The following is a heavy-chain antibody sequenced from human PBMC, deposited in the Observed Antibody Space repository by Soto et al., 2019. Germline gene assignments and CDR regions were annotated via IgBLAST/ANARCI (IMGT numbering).Heavy chain of an antibody. CDR3: ARANYDFWSGYYLASYFDY. V-gene: IGHV4-34*01. CDR2: INHSGST. J-gene: IGHJ4*02. Sequence: SETLSLTCAVYGGSFSGYYWSWIRQPPGKGLEWIGEINHSGSTNYNPSLKSRVTISVDTSKNQFSLKLSSVTAADTAVYYCARANYDFWSGYYLASYFDYWGQGTLVTVSS. D-gene: IGHD3-3*01. CDR1: GGSFSGYY.